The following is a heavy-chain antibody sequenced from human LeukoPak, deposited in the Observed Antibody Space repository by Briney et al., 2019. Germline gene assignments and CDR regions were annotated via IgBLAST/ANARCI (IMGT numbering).Heavy chain of an antibody. J-gene: IGHJ3*02. CDR2: ISYDGSNK. CDR3: AKPTTVVTYAFDI. CDR1: GFPFSHYG. V-gene: IGHV3-30*18. Sequence: PGGSLRLSCAASGFPFSHYGMHWVRQAPGKGLEWVSVISYDGSNKYYADSVKGRFTISRDNSKTTLYLQMNSLRAEDTAVYYCAKPTTVVTYAFDIWGQGTMVTVSS. D-gene: IGHD4-23*01.